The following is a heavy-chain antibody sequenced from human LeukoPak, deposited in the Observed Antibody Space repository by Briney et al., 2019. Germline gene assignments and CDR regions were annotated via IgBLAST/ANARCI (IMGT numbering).Heavy chain of an antibody. D-gene: IGHD6-13*01. CDR1: GGSISISSYY. CDR2: IYYSGST. CDR3: ARGGLRYSIY. V-gene: IGHV4-39*01. J-gene: IGHJ4*02. Sequence: SETLSLTCTVSGGSISISSYYWGWIRQPPGKGLEWIGSIYYSGSTYYNPSLKSRVTISVDTSKNQFSLKLSSVTAADTAVYYCARGGLRYSIYWGQGTLVTVSS.